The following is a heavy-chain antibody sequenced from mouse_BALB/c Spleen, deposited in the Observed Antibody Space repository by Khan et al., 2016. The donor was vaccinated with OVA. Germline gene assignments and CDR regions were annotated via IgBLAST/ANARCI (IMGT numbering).Heavy chain of an antibody. V-gene: IGHV1-5*01. CDR3: TRGGYSSFAY. CDR1: GYSFTDYL. Sequence: VQLKQSGTVLARPGASVKMSCKASGYSFTDYLIHWVKQRPGQGLEWIGDIFPGNSDTIYNQKFRDKAKLTADTSASAAYMELNSLTNEDSAVYYCTRGGYSSFAYWGQGTLVTVSA. J-gene: IGHJ3*01. CDR2: IFPGNSDT. D-gene: IGHD1-3*01.